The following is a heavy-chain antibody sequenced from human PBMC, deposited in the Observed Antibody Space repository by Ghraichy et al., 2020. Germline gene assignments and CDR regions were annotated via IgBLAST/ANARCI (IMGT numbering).Heavy chain of an antibody. CDR2: IYRGGST. CDR3: ARERNGYCSGGSCYGDAFDI. V-gene: IGHV3-53*04. CDR1: GFTVSSNY. D-gene: IGHD2-15*01. J-gene: IGHJ3*02. Sequence: GGSLRLSCAASGFTVSSNYMSWVRQAPGKGLEWVSVIYRGGSTYYADSVKGRFTISRHNSKNTLYLQMNSLRAEDTAVYYCARERNGYCSGGSCYGDAFDIWGQGTMVTVSS.